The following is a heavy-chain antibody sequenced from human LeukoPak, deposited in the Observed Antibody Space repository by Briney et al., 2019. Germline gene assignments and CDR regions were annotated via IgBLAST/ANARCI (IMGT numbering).Heavy chain of an antibody. CDR2: IYYSWST. Sequence: SETLSLTCTVSGGSISSSSYCWGWIRQPPGKGLEWMGIIYYSWSTYYNPSLKSRVTRSVDTSKSQFSLTLSSVTAADTAVYYCARLTTYYYDSSGYYYGNSFDYWGQGTLVAVSS. CDR1: GGSISSSSYC. V-gene: IGHV4-39*01. CDR3: ARLTTYYYDSSGYYYGNSFDY. J-gene: IGHJ4*02. D-gene: IGHD3-22*01.